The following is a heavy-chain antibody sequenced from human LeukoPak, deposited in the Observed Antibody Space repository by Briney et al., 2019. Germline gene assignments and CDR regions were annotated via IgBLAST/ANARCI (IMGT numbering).Heavy chain of an antibody. D-gene: IGHD3-10*01. CDR1: GGSISSGGYY. Sequence: SQTLSLTCTVSGGSISSGGYYWNWLRQHPGKGLEWIGYISYSGSTYYSPSLKSRVTISVDTSKNQFSLKLSSVTAADTAVYYCARGVGSRGRFDFWGQGTLVTVSS. V-gene: IGHV4-31*03. CDR2: ISYSGST. J-gene: IGHJ4*02. CDR3: ARGVGSRGRFDF.